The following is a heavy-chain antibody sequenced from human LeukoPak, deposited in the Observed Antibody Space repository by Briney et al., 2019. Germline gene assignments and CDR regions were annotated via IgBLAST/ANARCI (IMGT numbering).Heavy chain of an antibody. CDR1: GYSISSGYY. D-gene: IGHD3-22*01. CDR3: TYYYDSSGYYPSYYYYMDV. V-gene: IGHV4-38-2*02. J-gene: IGHJ6*03. Sequence: SETLSLTCTVSGYSISSGYYWGWIRQPPGKGLEWIGSIYHSGSTYYNPSLKSRVTISVDTSKNQFSLKLSSVTAADTAVYYCTYYYDSSGYYPSYYYYMDVWGKGTTVTVSS. CDR2: IYHSGST.